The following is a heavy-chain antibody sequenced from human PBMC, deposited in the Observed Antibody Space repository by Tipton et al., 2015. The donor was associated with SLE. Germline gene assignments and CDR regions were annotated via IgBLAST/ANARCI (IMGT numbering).Heavy chain of an antibody. CDR1: GGSISTHY. J-gene: IGHJ4*02. Sequence: LRLSCTVSGGSISTHYWSWIRQPPGKGLEWIGQMHNSGDSTYNPSLKSRVTMSVDTSKNHFSLKLTSVIAADTAVYYCARDIEAPGDFLYFDYWGQGILVTVSS. V-gene: IGHV4-59*11. D-gene: IGHD7-27*01. CDR2: MHNSGDS. CDR3: ARDIEAPGDFLYFDY.